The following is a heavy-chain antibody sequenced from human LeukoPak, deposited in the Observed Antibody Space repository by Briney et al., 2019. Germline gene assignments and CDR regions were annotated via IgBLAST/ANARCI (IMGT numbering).Heavy chain of an antibody. V-gene: IGHV3-21*01. J-gene: IGHJ4*02. Sequence: GGSLRLSCAVSGFTLSSYSMNWVRQAPGKGLEWVSSISSSSSHIYYADSVKGRFTISRDNAKNSLYLQMNSLRAEDTAVYYSANTILTGALWGQGTLVTVSS. D-gene: IGHD2-2*02. CDR2: ISSSSSHI. CDR3: ANTILTGAL. CDR1: GFTLSSYS.